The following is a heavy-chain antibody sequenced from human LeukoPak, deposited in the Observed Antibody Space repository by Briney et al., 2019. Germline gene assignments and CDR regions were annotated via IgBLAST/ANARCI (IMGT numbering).Heavy chain of an antibody. CDR2: INPNSGGT. Sequence: ASVKVSCKASGYTFTGYYMHWVRQAPGQGLEWMGWINPNSGGTNYAQKFQGRVTMTRDTSISTAYMELSRLRSEDTAVYYCARAGSIAAKYYYYYTDVWGKGTTVTVSS. V-gene: IGHV1-2*02. D-gene: IGHD6-6*01. CDR3: ARAGSIAAKYYYYYTDV. CDR1: GYTFTGYY. J-gene: IGHJ6*03.